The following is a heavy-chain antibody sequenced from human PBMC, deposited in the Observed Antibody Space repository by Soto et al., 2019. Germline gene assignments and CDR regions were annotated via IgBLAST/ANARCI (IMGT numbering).Heavy chain of an antibody. CDR3: ARDICSGGFCLDY. Sequence: QVQLVESGGGVVQPGRSLILSCAASGFTFSSYDMHWVRQAPGKGLEWVAGIWYDESRRYYADSVKGRFTISRDTSQSTLYLQMNSLRAEDTAVYYCARDICSGGFCLDYWGQGTLVIVSS. CDR2: IWYDESRR. D-gene: IGHD2-15*01. V-gene: IGHV3-33*01. J-gene: IGHJ4*02. CDR1: GFTFSSYD.